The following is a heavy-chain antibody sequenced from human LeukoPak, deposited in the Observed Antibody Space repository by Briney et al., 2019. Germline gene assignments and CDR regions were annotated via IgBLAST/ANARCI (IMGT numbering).Heavy chain of an antibody. CDR3: ARDGVGATHNYFDY. Sequence: PGRSLRLSCADSGFTFSSYAMHWVRQAPGKGLEWVAVISYDGSNKYYADSVKGRFTISRDNSKNTLYLQMNSLRAEDTAVYYCARDGVGATHNYFDYWGQGTLVTVSS. J-gene: IGHJ4*02. CDR1: GFTFSSYA. D-gene: IGHD1-26*01. V-gene: IGHV3-30-3*01. CDR2: ISYDGSNK.